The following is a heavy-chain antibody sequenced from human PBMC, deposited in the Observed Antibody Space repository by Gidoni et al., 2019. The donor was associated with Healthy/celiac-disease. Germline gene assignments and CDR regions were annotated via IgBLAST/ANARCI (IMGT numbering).Heavy chain of an antibody. D-gene: IGHD3-9*01. V-gene: IGHV4-59*01. CDR1: GDSISSYY. J-gene: IGHJ5*02. CDR2: IYYSGSN. CDR3: ARGSPLRYFDWLVNWFDP. Sequence: QVQLQESGPGLAKPSETLYLTCTVSGDSISSYYWSWIRQPPGKGLEWIGYIYYSGSNNYNPSLKSRVTISVDTSKNQFSLKLSSVTAADTAVYYCARGSPLRYFDWLVNWFDPWGQGTLVTVSS.